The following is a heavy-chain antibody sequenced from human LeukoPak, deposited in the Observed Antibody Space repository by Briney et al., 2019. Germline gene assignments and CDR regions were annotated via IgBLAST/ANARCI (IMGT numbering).Heavy chain of an antibody. CDR3: AREGGGEWELLGVGVY. CDR1: GFTFSSYG. V-gene: IGHV3-30*03. J-gene: IGHJ4*02. D-gene: IGHD1-26*01. Sequence: GGSLRLSCAASGFTFSSYGMHWVRQAPGKGLEWVAVISYDGSNKYYADSVKGRFTISRDNSKNTLYLQMNSLRAEDTAVYYCAREGGGEWELLGVGVYWGQGTLVTVSS. CDR2: ISYDGSNK.